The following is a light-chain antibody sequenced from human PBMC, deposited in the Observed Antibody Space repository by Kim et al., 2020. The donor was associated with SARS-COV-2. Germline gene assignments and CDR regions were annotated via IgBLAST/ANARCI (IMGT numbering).Light chain of an antibody. CDR2: GAS. J-gene: IGKJ1*01. Sequence: EIVLTQSPGTLSLSPGERATLSCRASQTVTMNYLAWYQQKPGQAPRLLIYGASTRATGISDRFSGRGSGTDFTLTISRLEPEDYAVYYCQQYDISSATFGQGTKVDIK. CDR1: QTVTMNY. V-gene: IGKV3-20*01. CDR3: QQYDISSAT.